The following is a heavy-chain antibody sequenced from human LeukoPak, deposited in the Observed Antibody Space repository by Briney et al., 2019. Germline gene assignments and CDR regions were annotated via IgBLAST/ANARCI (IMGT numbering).Heavy chain of an antibody. CDR1: ELTFNDLG. V-gene: IGHV3-30*18. Sequence: PGGSRRLSWVVSELTFNDLGRNWVRQVQGRGLGWVAVISSDGSNIHYAHSVKGRYTISRDNYKSTLFLQMSSLRAEDTALYYCAKKGSWQQLRAGVESWGQGTLVTVSS. CDR2: ISSDGSNI. CDR3: AKKGSWQQLRAGVES. J-gene: IGHJ4*02. D-gene: IGHD1-26*01.